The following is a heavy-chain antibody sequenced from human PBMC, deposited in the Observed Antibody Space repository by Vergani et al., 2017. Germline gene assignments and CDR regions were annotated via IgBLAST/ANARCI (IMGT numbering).Heavy chain of an antibody. CDR1: GFTFSSYS. J-gene: IGHJ6*03. V-gene: IGHV3-33*08. CDR3: ARSGYCAHGVCYMTYYYYMDV. CDR2: IWYDGSKE. D-gene: IGHD2-8*01. Sequence: VQLVESGGGLVKPWGSLRLSCAASGFTFSSYSMNWVRQAPGKGLEGVAFIWYDGSKEYYADSVKGRFTISRDNSKNTLYLQMNNLRAADTAVYYCARSGYCAHGVCYMTYYYYMDVWGKGTAVTVSS.